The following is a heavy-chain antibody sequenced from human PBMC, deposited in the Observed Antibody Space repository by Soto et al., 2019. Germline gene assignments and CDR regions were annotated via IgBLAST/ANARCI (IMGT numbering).Heavy chain of an antibody. V-gene: IGHV4-59*08. CDR1: GGSISSYY. J-gene: IGHJ4*02. Sequence: PSETLSLTCAVSGGSISSYYWSWIRQPPGKGLEWIGYIYYSGSTNYNPSLKSRVTISVDTSKNQFSLKLSSVTAADTAVYYCARWGDWMQQVLWGQGTLVTVSS. CDR3: ARWGDWMQQVL. D-gene: IGHD5-18*01. CDR2: IYYSGST.